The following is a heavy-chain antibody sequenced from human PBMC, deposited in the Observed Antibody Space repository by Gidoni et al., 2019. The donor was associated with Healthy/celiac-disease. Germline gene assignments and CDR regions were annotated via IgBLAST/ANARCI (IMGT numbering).Heavy chain of an antibody. D-gene: IGHD2-15*01. CDR3: ARDTLGGTRDYDYYGMDV. J-gene: IGHJ6*02. CDR2: LYHRGNT. Sequence: QVQLQESGPGLVKPSETLSLTCTVAGGSLMRYSWTWIRQPPGQGLEWIGYLYHRGNTDYKPTLKSRVTISMDTSKNQFSLELISVTAADTAVYYCARDTLGGTRDYDYYGMDVWGQGTTVTVSS. V-gene: IGHV4-59*01. CDR1: GGSLMRYS.